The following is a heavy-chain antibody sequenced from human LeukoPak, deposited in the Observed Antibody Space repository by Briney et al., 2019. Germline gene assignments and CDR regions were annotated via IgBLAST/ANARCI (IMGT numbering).Heavy chain of an antibody. V-gene: IGHV3-30*03. CDR1: GLTFSSFG. D-gene: IGHD7-27*01. CDR2: TSFDGGNK. J-gene: IGHJ4*02. CDR3: AGSLGPLTEY. Sequence: GRSLRLSCAASGLTFSSFGMHWVRQAPGKGLEWVAVTSFDGGNKHYADSVKGRFTISRDNSKNTLYLQMNTLRVEDTAVYYCAGSLGPLTEYWGQGTLVTVSS.